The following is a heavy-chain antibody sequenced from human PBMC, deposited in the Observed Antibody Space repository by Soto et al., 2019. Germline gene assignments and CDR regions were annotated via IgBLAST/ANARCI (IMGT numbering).Heavy chain of an antibody. CDR3: PRRVADY. V-gene: IGHV3-73*02. CDR1: GFTFSDSA. Sequence: EVQLVESGGGLVQPGESLKLSCAASGFTFSDSAIHWVRQTSGKGLEWVGRIRSKANSYATAYAASVTGRLTISRDDSKNTAYLQMSSLKTEDAAVYSCPRRVADYWGQGTLVTVSS. CDR2: IRSKANSYAT. J-gene: IGHJ4*02.